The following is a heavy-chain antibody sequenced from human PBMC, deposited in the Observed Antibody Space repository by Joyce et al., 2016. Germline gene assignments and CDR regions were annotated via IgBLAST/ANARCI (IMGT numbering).Heavy chain of an antibody. D-gene: IGHD4-11*01. Sequence: EVQLVQSGAEVKKLGESLKISCKDFGHKFTTCWVAWVRQLPGKGLEWMGILYPGDSDTRYSPAFQGQVTFSADRSTSTAYLHLSSLKVSDTATYYCARTTRDSLDSWGQGTLVTVSS. CDR1: GHKFTTCW. V-gene: IGHV5-51*01. CDR3: ARTTRDSLDS. CDR2: LYPGDSDT. J-gene: IGHJ4*02.